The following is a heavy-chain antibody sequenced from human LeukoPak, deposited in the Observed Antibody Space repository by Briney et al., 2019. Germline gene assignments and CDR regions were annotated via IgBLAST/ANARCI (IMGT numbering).Heavy chain of an antibody. CDR1: GGSVNSGNYY. D-gene: IGHD1-26*01. CDR3: TRGGELMNF. V-gene: IGHV4-61*02. J-gene: IGHJ4*02. Sequence: SETLSLTCTVSGGSVNSGNYYWTWIRQPAGKGLEWIGRIYTSGSTNYNPSLKSRVTISIDASKNQFSLSLSSVTAADTAVYYCTRGGELMNFWGQGTLVTVSS. CDR2: IYTSGST.